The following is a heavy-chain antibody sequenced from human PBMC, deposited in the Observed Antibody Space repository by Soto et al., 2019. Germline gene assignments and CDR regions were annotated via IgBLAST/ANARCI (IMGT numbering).Heavy chain of an antibody. Sequence: QVQLQASGPGLVKPSQTLSLTCAVSGVSITSTNWWTWIRQPPGKGLEWIGEMYHSGSNNYNPSLKGRVSISADKSKNQFSLKVSSVTAADTAVYYCATVPGIVGATHFDCWGQGALVTVSS. CDR1: GVSITSTNW. D-gene: IGHD1-26*01. V-gene: IGHV4-4*02. CDR2: MYHSGSN. J-gene: IGHJ4*02. CDR3: ATVPGIVGATHFDC.